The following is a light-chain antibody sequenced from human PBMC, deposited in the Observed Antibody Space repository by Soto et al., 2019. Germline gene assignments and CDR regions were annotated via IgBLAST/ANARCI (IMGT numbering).Light chain of an antibody. Sequence: EIVVTQSPGTLSLSPGERATLSCRASQSISSSYLAWYQQKPGQAPRLLISGASSRATDIPDRFSGSGSGTDFTLTISRLEPEDFAVYYCQQYGSSPITFGQGTRLEIK. J-gene: IGKJ5*01. V-gene: IGKV3-20*01. CDR2: GAS. CDR1: QSISSSY. CDR3: QQYGSSPIT.